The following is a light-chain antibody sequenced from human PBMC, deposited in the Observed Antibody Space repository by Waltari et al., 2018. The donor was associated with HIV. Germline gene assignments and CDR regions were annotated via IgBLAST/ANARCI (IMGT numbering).Light chain of an antibody. V-gene: IGLV2-8*01. Sequence: QSALTQPPSASGSPGQSVTISCTGSSSDVGGYNSVHWYQQHPGKAPKLIIYEVTTRPSGVPDRFSGSKSGNTASLTVSGLQAEDEADYYCSSYPGSFPWVFGGGTKLTVL. CDR1: SSDVGGYNS. CDR3: SSYPGSFPWV. CDR2: EVT. J-gene: IGLJ3*02.